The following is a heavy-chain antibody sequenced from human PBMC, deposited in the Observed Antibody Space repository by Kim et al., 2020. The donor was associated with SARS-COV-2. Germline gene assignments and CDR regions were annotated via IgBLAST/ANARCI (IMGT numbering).Heavy chain of an antibody. J-gene: IGHJ4*02. Sequence: GGSLRLSCAASGFTFSSYAMHWVRQAPGKGLEWVAVISYDGSNKYYADSVKGRFTISRDNSKNTLYLQMNSLRAEDTAVYYCATIIAVAGRGGYWGQGTLVTVSS. CDR1: GFTFSSYA. V-gene: IGHV3-30-3*01. CDR2: ISYDGSNK. CDR3: ATIIAVAGRGGY. D-gene: IGHD6-19*01.